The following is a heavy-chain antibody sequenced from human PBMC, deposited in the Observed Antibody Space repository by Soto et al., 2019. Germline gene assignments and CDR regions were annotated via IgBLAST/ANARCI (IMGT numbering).Heavy chain of an antibody. V-gene: IGHV3-23*01. D-gene: IGHD2-15*01. CDR3: VKFRYCSGGSCYSLGPHAFDI. CDR1: GFTFNSYA. CDR2: ISGSGGST. J-gene: IGHJ3*02. Sequence: GGALRLSGAASGFTFNSYALSWGRQAPGKGLEWVSAISGSGGSTYYADTVKGRFTISRDNSKNTLYLQMNSLRVEDTAVYYCVKFRYCSGGSCYSLGPHAFDIWGQGTMVTVSS.